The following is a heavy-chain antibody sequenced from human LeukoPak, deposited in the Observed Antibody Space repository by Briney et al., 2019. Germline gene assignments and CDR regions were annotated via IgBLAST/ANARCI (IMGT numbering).Heavy chain of an antibody. CDR3: ARGELGQIAFDI. CDR1: GYTFTGYY. Sequence: ASVKVSCKASGYTFTGYYMHWVRQAPGQGLEWMGRINPNSGGTNYAQKFQGRVTMTRDTSISTAYMELSRLRSDDTAVYYCARGELGQIAFDIWGQGTMVTVFS. D-gene: IGHD1-26*01. V-gene: IGHV1-2*06. CDR2: INPNSGGT. J-gene: IGHJ3*02.